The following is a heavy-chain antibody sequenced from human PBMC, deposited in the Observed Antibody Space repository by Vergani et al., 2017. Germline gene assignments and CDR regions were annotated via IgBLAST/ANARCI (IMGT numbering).Heavy chain of an antibody. CDR3: ARDCFSIDTPQGYYYYGMDV. J-gene: IGHJ6*02. CDR1: GFTFSSYS. Sequence: EVQLVESGGGLVKPGGSLRLSCAASGFTFSSYSMNWVRQAPGKGLEWVSSISSSSSYIYYADSVKGRFTISRDNAKNSLYLQMNSLRAEDTAVYYCARDCFSIDTPQGYYYYGMDVWGQGTTVTVSS. D-gene: IGHD2-21*01. CDR2: ISSSSSYI. V-gene: IGHV3-21*01.